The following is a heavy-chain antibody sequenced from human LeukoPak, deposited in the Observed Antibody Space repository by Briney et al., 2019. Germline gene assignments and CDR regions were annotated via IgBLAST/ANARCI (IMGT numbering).Heavy chain of an antibody. CDR3: AKNIDPARWGPPRDAFDI. CDR2: INSDGSST. V-gene: IGHV3-74*01. Sequence: GGSLRLSCAASGFTFSSYWMHWVRQAPGKGLVWVSRINSDGSSTSYADSVKGRFTISRDNSKNTLYLQMNSLRAEDTAVYYCAKNIDPARWGPPRDAFDIWGQGTMVTVSS. CDR1: GFTFSSYW. D-gene: IGHD2/OR15-2a*01. J-gene: IGHJ3*02.